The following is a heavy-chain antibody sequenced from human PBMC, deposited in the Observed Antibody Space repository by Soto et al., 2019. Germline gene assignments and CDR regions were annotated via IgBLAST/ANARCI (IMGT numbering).Heavy chain of an antibody. D-gene: IGHD3-10*01. CDR1: GFIFNDYY. V-gene: IGHV3-15*01. CDR3: TSTSSGFGEPRYYYYGMDV. J-gene: IGHJ6*02. CDR2: IKSKTDGGTT. Sequence: PGGSLRLSCAASGFIFNDYYMSWIRQAPGKGLEWVGRIKSKTDGGTTDYAAPVKGRFTISRDDSKNTLYLQMNSLKTGDTAVYYCTSTSSGFGEPRYYYYGMDVWGQGTTVTVSS.